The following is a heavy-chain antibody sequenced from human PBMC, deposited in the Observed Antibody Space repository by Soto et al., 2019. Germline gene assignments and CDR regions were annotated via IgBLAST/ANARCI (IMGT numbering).Heavy chain of an antibody. CDR2: INAGNGNT. J-gene: IGHJ4*02. V-gene: IGHV1-3*01. CDR3: ARVSGYYAPDY. D-gene: IGHD3-3*01. CDR1: GYTFTSYA. Sequence: QVQLVQSGAEVKKPGASVKVTCKASGYTFTSYAMHWVRQAPGQRLEWMGWINAGNGNTKYSQKFQGRVTITRDTSASTAYMELSSLRSEDTAVYYCARVSGYYAPDYWGQGTLVTVSS.